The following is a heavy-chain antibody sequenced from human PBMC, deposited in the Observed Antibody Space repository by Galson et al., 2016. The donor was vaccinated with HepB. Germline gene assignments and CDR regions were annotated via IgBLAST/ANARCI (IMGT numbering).Heavy chain of an antibody. Sequence: TCTVSGGSISSSNYYWGWIRQPPGKGLEWIGTIYYSGFTYYNPSLKSRVTISVDTSKNQFSLNLSSVTAADTAVYYCARQAYYYDTRGYYHRHPDYWGQGTLVTVSS. CDR1: GGSISSSNYY. CDR3: ARQAYYYDTRGYYHRHPDY. V-gene: IGHV4-39*01. J-gene: IGHJ4*02. CDR2: IYYSGFT. D-gene: IGHD3-22*01.